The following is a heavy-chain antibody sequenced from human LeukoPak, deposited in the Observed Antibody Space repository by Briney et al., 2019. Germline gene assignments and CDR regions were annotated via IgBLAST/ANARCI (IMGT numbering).Heavy chain of an antibody. J-gene: IGHJ4*02. Sequence: AETLSLTCAVYGGSFSGYYWSWIRQPPGKGLEWMGEINHSGSTNYTPSLKSRVTISVDTSKNQFSLKLSSVTAAETAVYYCARGGGGDGYNRLFDYWGQGTLVTVSS. CDR1: GGSFSGYY. V-gene: IGHV4-34*01. CDR2: INHSGST. D-gene: IGHD5-24*01. CDR3: ARGGGGDGYNRLFDY.